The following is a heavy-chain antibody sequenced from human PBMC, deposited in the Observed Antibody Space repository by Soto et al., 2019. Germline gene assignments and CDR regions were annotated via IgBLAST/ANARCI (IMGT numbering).Heavy chain of an antibody. CDR2: INHSGST. D-gene: IGHD3-16*02. Sequence: SETLSLTCAVYGGSFSGYYWSWIRQPPGKGLEWIGEINHSGSTNYNPSLKSRVTISVDTSKNQFSLKLSSVTAADTAVYYCARRYDYIWGSYRYYYYYYMDVWGKGTTVTV. J-gene: IGHJ6*03. CDR1: GGSFSGYY. V-gene: IGHV4-34*01. CDR3: ARRYDYIWGSYRYYYYYYMDV.